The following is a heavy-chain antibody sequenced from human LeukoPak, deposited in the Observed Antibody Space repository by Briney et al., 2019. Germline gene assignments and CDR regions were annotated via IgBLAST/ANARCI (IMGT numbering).Heavy chain of an antibody. D-gene: IGHD4-17*01. CDR1: GFTFGTFW. CDR2: IKQGGSEK. J-gene: IGHJ4*02. CDR3: ARGLSTVTTPGFSN. Sequence: PGGSLRLSCEASGFTFGTFWMSWVRQAPGKGLEWVANIKQGGSEKNYVDSVKGRFTIARDDAKNSLYLQMNSLRAEDTAVYYCARGLSTVTTPGFSNWGQGTLVTVSS. V-gene: IGHV3-7*04.